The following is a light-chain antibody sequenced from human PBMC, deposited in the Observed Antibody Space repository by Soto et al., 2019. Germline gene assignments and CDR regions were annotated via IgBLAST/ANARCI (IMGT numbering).Light chain of an antibody. J-gene: IGLJ1*01. CDR1: SSKIGSNT. Sequence: QSVLTQPPSASGTPGQRGTISCSGSSSKIGSNTVNWYQQLPGTAPKLLIYSNNQRPSGVPDRFSGSKSGTSASLAISGLQSEDEADYYCAAWDDSLNGYYVFGTGTKVTVL. V-gene: IGLV1-44*01. CDR3: AAWDDSLNGYYV. CDR2: SNN.